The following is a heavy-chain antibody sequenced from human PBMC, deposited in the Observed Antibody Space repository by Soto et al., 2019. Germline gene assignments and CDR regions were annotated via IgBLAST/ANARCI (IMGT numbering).Heavy chain of an antibody. CDR1: GGSISSYY. CDR3: ARSLEDTIFGVVIPPSPPYYYYYMDV. Sequence: SETLSLTCTVSGGSISSYYWSWIRQPPGKGLEWIGYIYYSGSTNYNPSLKSRVTISVDTSKNQFSLKLSSVTAADTAVYYCARSLEDTIFGVVIPPSPPYYYYYMDVWGKGTTVTVSS. CDR2: IYYSGST. D-gene: IGHD3-3*01. V-gene: IGHV4-59*01. J-gene: IGHJ6*03.